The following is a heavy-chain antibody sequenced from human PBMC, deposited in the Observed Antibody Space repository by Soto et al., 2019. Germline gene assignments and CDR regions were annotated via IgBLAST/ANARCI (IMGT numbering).Heavy chain of an antibody. V-gene: IGHV4-61*01. CDR1: GGSVSSGSYY. CDR2: IYYSGST. Sequence: SETLSLTCTVSGGSVSSGSYYWSWIRQPPGKGLEWIGYIYYSGSTNYNPSLKSRVTISVDTSKNQFSLKLSSVTAADTAVYYCARGAWVKVTAKVKEGYGMDVCGQGTTVTVSS. J-gene: IGHJ6*02. CDR3: ARGAWVKVTAKVKEGYGMDV. D-gene: IGHD4-4*01.